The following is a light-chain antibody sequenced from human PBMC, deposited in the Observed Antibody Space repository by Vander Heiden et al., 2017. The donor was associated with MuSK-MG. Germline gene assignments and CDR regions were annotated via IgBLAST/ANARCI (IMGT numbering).Light chain of an antibody. Sequence: DTQMTQSPSSLSASVGDRVTITCRARQSISSYFNWYQQKPGKAPKLLNYAATSLQSGVPSRFSGSGSGNEFTLTISSLQPEDCATYYWPQSYRTLWTFGEGTKVEIK. CDR1: QSISSY. CDR3: PQSYRTLWT. CDR2: AAT. V-gene: IGKV1-39*01. J-gene: IGKJ1*01.